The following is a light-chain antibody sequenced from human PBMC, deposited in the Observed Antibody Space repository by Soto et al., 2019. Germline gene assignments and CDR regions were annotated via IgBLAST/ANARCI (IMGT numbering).Light chain of an antibody. CDR2: GAS. V-gene: IGKV3-15*01. Sequence: EIVMTQSPATLSVSPGERATLSCRASQSVSSNLAWYLQKPGQAPNLLIYGASTRASGIPARFSGSGSGTDFTLTISSLQSEDFAVYYCQQYNNWPRTFGQGTKVEIK. J-gene: IGKJ1*01. CDR1: QSVSSN. CDR3: QQYNNWPRT.